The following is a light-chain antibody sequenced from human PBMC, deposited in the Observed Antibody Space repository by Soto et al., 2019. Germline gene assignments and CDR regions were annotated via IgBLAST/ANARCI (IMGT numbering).Light chain of an antibody. Sequence: DIQMTQSPSSVSASVGDIVTITCRASQDIGNWLTWYQQKPGKAPELLIYGSSRLQGGVPLRFSGSGSGTEFSVTITGLQPEDCATYLCQQTNTFPWTCGQGTKVEIE. CDR2: GSS. V-gene: IGKV1-12*01. CDR3: QQTNTFPWT. CDR1: QDIGNW. J-gene: IGKJ1*01.